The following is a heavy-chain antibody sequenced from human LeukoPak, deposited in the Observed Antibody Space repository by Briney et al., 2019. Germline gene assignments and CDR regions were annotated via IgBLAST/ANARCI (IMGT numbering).Heavy chain of an antibody. Sequence: SETLSLTCAAYGVSFSDYYWSWIRQAPGKGLEWIGEINHSGSTNYNPSLKSRVAISADTSKSQFSLKLSSVTAADTAVYYCARKSAAPDTYYFDFWGQGTLVTVSS. CDR2: INHSGST. D-gene: IGHD6-13*01. CDR3: ARKSAAPDTYYFDF. V-gene: IGHV4-34*01. CDR1: GVSFSDYY. J-gene: IGHJ4*02.